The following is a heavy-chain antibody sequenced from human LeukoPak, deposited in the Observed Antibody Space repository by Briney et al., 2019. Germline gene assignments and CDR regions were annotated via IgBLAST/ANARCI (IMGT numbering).Heavy chain of an antibody. CDR1: RGSVSSSTYY. CDR3: TAEKNGSPHY. D-gene: IGHD2-8*01. V-gene: IGHV4-39*07. Sequence: SETLSLTCTVSRGSVSSSTYYWSWVRQPPGKGLEWIASIYYTGSTYYNPSLKSRVTISLDMSKNEFFLTMTSVTAADTAVYLCTAEKNGSPHYWGQGTQVTVSS. J-gene: IGHJ4*02. CDR2: IYYTGST.